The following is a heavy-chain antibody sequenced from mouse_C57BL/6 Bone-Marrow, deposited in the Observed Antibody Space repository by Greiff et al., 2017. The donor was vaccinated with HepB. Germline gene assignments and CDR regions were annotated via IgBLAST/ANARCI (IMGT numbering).Heavy chain of an antibody. CDR3: AWTYYDYGGYAMDY. CDR2: IDPSDSYT. Sequence: QVQLQQPGAELVMPGASVKLSCKASGYTFTSYWMHWVKQRPGQGLEWIGEIDPSDSYTNYNQKFKGKSTLTVDKSSSTAYMQLSSLTSEDSAVYYCAWTYYDYGGYAMDYWGQGTSVTVSS. CDR1: GYTFTSYW. V-gene: IGHV1-69*01. D-gene: IGHD2-4*01. J-gene: IGHJ4*01.